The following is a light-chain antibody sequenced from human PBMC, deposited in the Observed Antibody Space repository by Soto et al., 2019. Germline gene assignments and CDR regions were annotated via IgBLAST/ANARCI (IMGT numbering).Light chain of an antibody. CDR2: DVS. V-gene: IGLV2-14*01. CDR1: SSDVGTYNY. J-gene: IGLJ2*01. Sequence: QSALTQPASVSGSPGQSITISCTGTSSDVGTYNYVSWYQQHPGNAPKLMIYDVSNRPSGVSDRFSGSKSGNTASLTISGLQAEDEAAYYCSSYTRSSTSVVFGGGTKLTVL. CDR3: SSYTRSSTSVV.